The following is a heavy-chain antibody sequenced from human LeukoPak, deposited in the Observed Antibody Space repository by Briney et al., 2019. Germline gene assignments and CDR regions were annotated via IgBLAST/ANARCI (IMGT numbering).Heavy chain of an antibody. V-gene: IGHV4-59*01. Sequence: MASETLSLTCTVSGGSISSYYWSWIRQPPGKGLEWIGYIYDSGSTNYNPSLKSRVTISVGTSKNQFSLKLSSVTAADTAVYYCACLTTADAFDIWDQGTMVTVSS. CDR3: ACLTTADAFDI. CDR1: GGSISSYY. CDR2: IYDSGST. D-gene: IGHD3-22*01. J-gene: IGHJ3*02.